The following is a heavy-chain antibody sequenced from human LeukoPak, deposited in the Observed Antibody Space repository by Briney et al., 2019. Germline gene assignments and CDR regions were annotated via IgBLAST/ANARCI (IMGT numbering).Heavy chain of an antibody. J-gene: IGHJ4*02. CDR1: GFTFSNYA. Sequence: GGSLRLSCAASGFTFSNYAMSRVRQAPGKGLEWVSTISNSGDATYYADSVKGRFTISRDNPKNTLYLQTNSLRAEDTAVYYCAKAPPYKKYFDYWGQGTLVTVSS. CDR3: AKAPPYKKYFDY. D-gene: IGHD1-1*01. CDR2: ISNSGDAT. V-gene: IGHV3-23*01.